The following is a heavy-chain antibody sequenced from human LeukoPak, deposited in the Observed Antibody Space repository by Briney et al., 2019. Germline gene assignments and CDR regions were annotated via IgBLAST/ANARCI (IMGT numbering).Heavy chain of an antibody. CDR1: GFTFSSYG. Sequence: PGGSLRLSCAASGFTFSSYGMHWVRQAPGKGLEWVAVISYDGSNKYYADSVKGRFTISRDNSKNSLYLQMNSLRAEDTALYYCANSYGDYAGFDYWGQGTLVTVSS. CDR3: ANSYGDYAGFDY. V-gene: IGHV3-30*18. D-gene: IGHD4-17*01. J-gene: IGHJ4*02. CDR2: ISYDGSNK.